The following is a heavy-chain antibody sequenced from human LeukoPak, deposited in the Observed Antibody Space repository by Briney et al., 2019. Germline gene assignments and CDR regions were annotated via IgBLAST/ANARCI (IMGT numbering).Heavy chain of an antibody. CDR2: INPNSGGT. Sequence: GASVKVSCKASGYTFTGYYMHWVRQAPGQGLEWMGWINPNSGGTNYAQKFQGRVTMTRDTSISTAYMELSRLRSDDTAVYYCARVFVELLPAEMARWFDPWGQGTLVTVSS. CDR1: GYTFTGYY. V-gene: IGHV1-2*02. J-gene: IGHJ5*02. D-gene: IGHD1-7*01. CDR3: ARVFVELLPAEMARWFDP.